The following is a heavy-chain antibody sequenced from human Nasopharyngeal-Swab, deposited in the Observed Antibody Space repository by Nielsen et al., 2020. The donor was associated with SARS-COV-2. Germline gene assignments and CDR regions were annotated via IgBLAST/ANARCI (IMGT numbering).Heavy chain of an antibody. CDR1: GFTFSSFG. V-gene: IGHV3-30*03. CDR2: IAHDASNE. D-gene: IGHD4-17*01. CDR3: ARDAPAHYGAFY. J-gene: IGHJ4*02. Sequence: GGSLRLSCAASGFTFSSFGMHWVRQAPGKGLEWVAFIAHDASNEYYGDSVKGRFSISRDSSKNTLYLQMDSLQGEDTAVYYCARDAPAHYGAFYWGRGTPVTVSS.